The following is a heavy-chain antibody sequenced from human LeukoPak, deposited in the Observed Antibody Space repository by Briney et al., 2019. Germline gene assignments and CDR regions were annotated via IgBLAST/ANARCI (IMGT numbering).Heavy chain of an antibody. V-gene: IGHV1-8*01. Sequence: GASVKVSCKASGYTFTSYDINWVRQATGQGLEWMGWMNPNSGNTGYAQKFQGRVTMTRNTSISTAYMELSSLTADDTAVYYCARETSSVHSNAGPPFGYWGQGTLVTVSS. CDR2: MNPNSGNT. J-gene: IGHJ4*02. CDR1: GYTFTSYD. CDR3: ARETSSVHSNAGPPFGY. D-gene: IGHD2-15*01.